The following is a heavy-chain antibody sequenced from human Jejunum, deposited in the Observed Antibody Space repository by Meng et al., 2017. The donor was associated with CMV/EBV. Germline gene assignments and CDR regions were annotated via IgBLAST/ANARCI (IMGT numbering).Heavy chain of an antibody. CDR1: GFTFSDHH. Sequence: SGFTFSDHHMDWFRQAPGKGLEWVGRILTKGNNYITEYVASVRGRFTISREDSRDSLYLQMNSLKTEDTAVYYCGRDSMKGGGFDCWGQGVLVTVSS. V-gene: IGHV3-72*01. J-gene: IGHJ4*02. D-gene: IGHD3-10*01. CDR2: ILTKGNNYIT. CDR3: GRDSMKGGGFDC.